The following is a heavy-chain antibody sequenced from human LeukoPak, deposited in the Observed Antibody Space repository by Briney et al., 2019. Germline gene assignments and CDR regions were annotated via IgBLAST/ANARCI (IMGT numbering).Heavy chain of an antibody. CDR1: GYTFTGYY. CDR2: INPNSGGT. Sequence: ASVKVSCKASGYTFTGYYIHWVRQAPGQGLEWMGRINPNSGGTSSAEKFQGRVTMTRDTSITTAYMELSRLTSDDTAVYYCARDHFAGTYSNHYWGQGTLVTVSS. D-gene: IGHD4-11*01. V-gene: IGHV1-2*06. CDR3: ARDHFAGTYSNHY. J-gene: IGHJ4*02.